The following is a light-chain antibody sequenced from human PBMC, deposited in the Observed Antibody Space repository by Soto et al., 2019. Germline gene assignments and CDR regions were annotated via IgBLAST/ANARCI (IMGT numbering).Light chain of an antibody. CDR2: DAS. V-gene: IGKV3D-15*01. CDR3: QQYNNWPWT. CDR1: QSLSSSY. J-gene: IGKJ5*01. Sequence: TQSLVTLSLSPGERATLSCRASQSLSSSYLAWYQQKPGQGPRLLIYDASNRATGIPARFSGSGSGTEFTLTISSLQTEDFAVYYCQQYNNWPWTFGQGTRLEI.